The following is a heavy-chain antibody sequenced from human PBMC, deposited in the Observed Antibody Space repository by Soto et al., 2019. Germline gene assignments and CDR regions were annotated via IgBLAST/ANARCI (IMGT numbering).Heavy chain of an antibody. CDR3: ARDRIAAAGTWFDP. D-gene: IGHD6-13*01. Sequence: ASVKVSCKASGYSFTANSMHWVRQAPGQGLEWMGWISAYNGNTNYARKFQGRVTITRDTSASTAYMELSSLRSEDTAVYYCARDRIAAAGTWFDPWGQGTLVTVSS. CDR1: GYSFTANS. J-gene: IGHJ5*02. V-gene: IGHV1-3*01. CDR2: ISAYNGNT.